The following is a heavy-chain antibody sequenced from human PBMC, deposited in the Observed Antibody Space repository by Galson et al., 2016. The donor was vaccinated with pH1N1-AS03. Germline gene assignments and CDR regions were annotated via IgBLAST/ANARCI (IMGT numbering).Heavy chain of an antibody. CDR3: ARGFLGWPYYFDY. V-gene: IGHV4-4*07. D-gene: IGHD3-3*01. CDR1: GGSISTYF. CDR2: IHTSGST. J-gene: IGHJ4*02. Sequence: SETLSLTCTVSGGSISTYFWSWIRQPTGKGLEWIGHIHTSGSTNYSPSLKSRVIMPADTPKNHFSLNLTSVTAADTAVYYCARGFLGWPYYFDYWGQGTLVTVSS.